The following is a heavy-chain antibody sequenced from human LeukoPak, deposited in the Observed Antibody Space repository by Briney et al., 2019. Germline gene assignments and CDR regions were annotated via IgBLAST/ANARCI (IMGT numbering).Heavy chain of an antibody. CDR2: IYSGATT. D-gene: IGHD2-15*01. CDR3: ARGLYEFCSGGSCYSYYFDY. CDR1: GFTVSNNY. J-gene: IGHJ4*02. V-gene: IGHV3-53*01. Sequence: PGGSLRLSCAASGFTVSNNYMSWVRQRPGKGLEWVSIIYSGATTYYADSVKGRFTISRDNSKNTLYLQMNSLRAEDTAVYFCARGLYEFCSGGSCYSYYFDYWGQGTLVTVSS.